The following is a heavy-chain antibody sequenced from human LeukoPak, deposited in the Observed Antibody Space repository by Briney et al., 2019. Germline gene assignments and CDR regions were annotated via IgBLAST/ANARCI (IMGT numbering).Heavy chain of an antibody. CDR2: ISTGSDTR. Sequence: GGSLRLSCTGSGFNFGDYYLAWIRQAPGKGLEWVSHISTGSDTRYYVDSVKGRFSIYRDNARGSMFLQMNGLRVDDTAVYYCARGIAVAATRDYWGQGVLVTVSS. D-gene: IGHD6-19*01. J-gene: IGHJ4*02. CDR3: ARGIAVAATRDY. V-gene: IGHV3-11*01. CDR1: GFNFGDYY.